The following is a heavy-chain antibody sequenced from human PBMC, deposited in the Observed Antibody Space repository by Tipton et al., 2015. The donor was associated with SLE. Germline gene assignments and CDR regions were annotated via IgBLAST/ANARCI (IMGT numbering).Heavy chain of an antibody. CDR2: ISGGGGST. J-gene: IGHJ4*02. V-gene: IGHV3-23*01. Sequence: GSLRLSCAASGFTFRTYAMAWVRQSPGKGLEWVSLISGGGGSTHYADSVRGRFTISRDNSKNTLYLQMNSLRAEDTAVYYCATTGGSDHFDYWGQGTLVTVSS. CDR1: GFTFRTYA. CDR3: ATTGGSDHFDY. D-gene: IGHD1-26*01.